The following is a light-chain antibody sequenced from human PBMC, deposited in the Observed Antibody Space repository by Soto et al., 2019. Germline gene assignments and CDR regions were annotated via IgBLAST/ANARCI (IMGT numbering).Light chain of an antibody. J-gene: IGKJ2*01. CDR1: QGISNY. CDR3: QKYNTAMYT. CDR2: AAS. V-gene: IGKV1-27*01. Sequence: DIQMTLSPSSLSASVGDRVTITRRASQGISNYLAWYQQKPGKVPKLLIYAASTLQSGVPSRFSGSGSGTDFTLTISSLQPEDVATYYCQKYNTAMYTLGQGTKLEIK.